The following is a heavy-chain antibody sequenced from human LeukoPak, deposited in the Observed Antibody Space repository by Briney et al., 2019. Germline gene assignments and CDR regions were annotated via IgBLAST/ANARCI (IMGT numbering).Heavy chain of an antibody. CDR3: ASYRTWIPTGYFDY. Sequence: PSETLSLTRTVSGGSISSGGYYWSWIRQPPGKGLEWIGYIYHSGSTYYNPSLKSRVTISVDRSKNQFSLKLSSVTAADTAVYYCASYRTWIPTGYFDYWGQGTLVTVSS. J-gene: IGHJ4*02. D-gene: IGHD5-12*01. CDR1: GGSISSGGYY. CDR2: IYHSGST. V-gene: IGHV4-30-2*01.